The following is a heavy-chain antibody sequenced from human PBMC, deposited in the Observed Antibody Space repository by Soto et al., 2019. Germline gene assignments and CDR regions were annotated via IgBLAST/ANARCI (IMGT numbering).Heavy chain of an antibody. V-gene: IGHV3-33*01. J-gene: IGHJ4*02. Sequence: QVQLVESGGGVVQPGRSLRLSCAASGFTFSSYGMHWVRQAPGKGLEWVAVIWYDGSNKYYADSVKGRFTISRDNSKNTLYLQMNSLRAEETAVYYCAREPRRGPFDYWGQGTLVTVSS. CDR3: AREPRRGPFDY. CDR1: GFTFSSYG. CDR2: IWYDGSNK. D-gene: IGHD3-10*01.